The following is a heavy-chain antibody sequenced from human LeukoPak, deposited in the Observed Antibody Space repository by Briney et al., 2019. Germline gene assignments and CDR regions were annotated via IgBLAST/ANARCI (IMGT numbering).Heavy chain of an antibody. CDR3: ARSSYSGTYSGGY. D-gene: IGHD1-26*01. J-gene: IGHJ4*02. CDR2: IYYSGTT. Sequence: SETLSLICTVSGGSITSYYWSWIRQPPGKGLEWIGYIYYSGTTSSNPSLKSRVTLSVDTTKNQFSLKLSSVTAADTAVYYCARSSYSGTYSGGYWGQGTLVTVSS. V-gene: IGHV4-59*01. CDR1: GGSITSYY.